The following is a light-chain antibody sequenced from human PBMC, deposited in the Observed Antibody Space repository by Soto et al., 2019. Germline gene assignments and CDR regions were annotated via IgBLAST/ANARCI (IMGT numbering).Light chain of an antibody. CDR3: SSYTSSITLV. V-gene: IGLV2-14*01. CDR1: SSDVGGYNY. J-gene: IGLJ2*01. CDR2: DVS. Sequence: QSALTQPASVSGSPGQSLTISCTGTSSDVGGYNYVSWYQQHPGKAPKLMIYDVSNRPSGVSNRFSGSKSGNTASLTISGLQAEDEADYYCSSYTSSITLVFGGGTKLTVL.